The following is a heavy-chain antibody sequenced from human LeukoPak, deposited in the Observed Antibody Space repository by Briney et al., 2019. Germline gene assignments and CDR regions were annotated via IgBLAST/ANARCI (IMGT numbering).Heavy chain of an antibody. CDR3: AKKVNYYDSSGYYPFDY. V-gene: IGHV3-23*01. CDR2: ISGSGDST. Sequence: GGSLRLSCAASGFXFSSYAMSWVRQAPGKGLEWASAISGSGDSTYYADSVKGRFTISRDNSKNTLYLQMNSLRAEDTAVYYCAKKVNYYDSSGYYPFDYWGQGTLVTVSS. J-gene: IGHJ4*02. D-gene: IGHD3-22*01. CDR1: GFXFSSYA.